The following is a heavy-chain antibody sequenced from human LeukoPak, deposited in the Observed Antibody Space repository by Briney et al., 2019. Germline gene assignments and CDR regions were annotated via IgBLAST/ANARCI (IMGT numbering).Heavy chain of an antibody. CDR1: GDSVSSNSAA. CDR2: TYYRSKWYN. J-gene: IGHJ4*02. Sequence: SQTLSLTCAISGDSVSSNSAAWNWIRQSPSRGLEWLGRTYYRSKWYNDYAVSVKSRITINPDTSKNQFSLQLNSVTPGDTAVYYCARGYRMVRGVIITYYFDYWGQGTLVTVSS. D-gene: IGHD3-10*01. V-gene: IGHV6-1*01. CDR3: ARGYRMVRGVIITYYFDY.